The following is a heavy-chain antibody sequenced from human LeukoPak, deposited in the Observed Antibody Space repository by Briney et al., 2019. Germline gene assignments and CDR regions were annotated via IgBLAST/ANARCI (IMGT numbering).Heavy chain of an antibody. D-gene: IGHD2-2*02. J-gene: IGHJ6*02. CDR2: IYTSGST. V-gene: IGHV4-61*02. CDR3: ARERRAAAIGWDYFYYYGMDV. CDR1: GCSISTGSYY. Sequence: SQTLSLTCTASGCSISTGSYYWSWIRQPAGKGLEWIGRIYTSGSTNYNPFLKSRVTISVDTSKNQFSLKLSSVTAADTAVYYCARERRAAAIGWDYFYYYGMDVWGQGTTVTVSS.